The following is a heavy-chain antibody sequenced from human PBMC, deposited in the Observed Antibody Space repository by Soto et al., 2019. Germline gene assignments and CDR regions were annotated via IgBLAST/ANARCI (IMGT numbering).Heavy chain of an antibody. CDR3: ARDYVGSGSYYRHYYYGMDV. D-gene: IGHD1-26*01. Sequence: ASVKVSCKASGGTFSSYAISWVRHAPGQGLEWMGGIIPIFGTANYAQKFQGRVTITADESTSTAYMELSSLRSEDTAVYYCARDYVGSGSYYRHYYYGMDVWGQGTTVTVSS. CDR2: IIPIFGTA. J-gene: IGHJ6*02. CDR1: GGTFSSYA. V-gene: IGHV1-69*13.